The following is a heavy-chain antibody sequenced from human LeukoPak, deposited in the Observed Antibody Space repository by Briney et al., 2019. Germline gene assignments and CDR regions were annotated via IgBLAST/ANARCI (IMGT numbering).Heavy chain of an antibody. CDR1: GFTFDDYG. Sequence: PGVSLRLSCAASGFTFDDYGMSWVRQAPGKGLDWVSGINWNGGSTGYADSVKGRFTIYRDNAKNSLYLQMNSLRAEDTALYYCARGRAGIAAAGFDYWGQGTLVTVSS. CDR3: ARGRAGIAAAGFDY. V-gene: IGHV3-20*04. D-gene: IGHD6-13*01. J-gene: IGHJ4*02. CDR2: INWNGGST.